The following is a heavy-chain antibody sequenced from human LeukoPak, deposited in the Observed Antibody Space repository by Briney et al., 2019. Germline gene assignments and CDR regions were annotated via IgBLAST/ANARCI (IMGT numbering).Heavy chain of an antibody. Sequence: SESLSPTCTLSGRFISSYYWSWIRHPPGKGLEWIGYIYYSGSTNYNPSLKSRVTISVDTSKHQFSLRLSSVTAADTAVYYCARAAGPLAAPDFWGQGTPVTVSS. CDR2: IYYSGST. D-gene: IGHD6-13*01. J-gene: IGHJ4*02. V-gene: IGHV4-59*01. CDR1: GRFISSYY. CDR3: ARAAGPLAAPDF.